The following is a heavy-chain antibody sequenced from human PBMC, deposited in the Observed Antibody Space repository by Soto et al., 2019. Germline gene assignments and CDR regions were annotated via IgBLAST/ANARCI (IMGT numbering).Heavy chain of an antibody. V-gene: IGHV4-30-4*01. CDR2: IYYSGST. D-gene: IGHD3-10*01. Sequence: SETLSLTCTVSGGSISSGDYHWSWIRQPPGKGLEWIGYIYYSGSTYYNPSLKSRVTISVDTSKNQFSLKLSSVTAADTAVYYCARAPAGLVWFGEGAFDIWGQGTMVTVSS. CDR3: ARAPAGLVWFGEGAFDI. J-gene: IGHJ3*02. CDR1: GGSISSGDYH.